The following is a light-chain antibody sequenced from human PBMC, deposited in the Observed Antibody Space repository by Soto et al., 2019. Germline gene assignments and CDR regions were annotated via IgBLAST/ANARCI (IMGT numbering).Light chain of an antibody. V-gene: IGKV1-39*01. CDR1: QNVDIY. CDR3: QQSFNSPPCT. J-gene: IGKJ2*02. CDR2: GAS. Sequence: DIQMTQSPSSLSSSVGDTVTITCRASQNVDIYLNGCHQKPGTAPKVLISGASNWHRGVPSRFSGSGSGTDFTLTISRLQPEDFASYFCQQSFNSPPCTFGQGTKLDVK.